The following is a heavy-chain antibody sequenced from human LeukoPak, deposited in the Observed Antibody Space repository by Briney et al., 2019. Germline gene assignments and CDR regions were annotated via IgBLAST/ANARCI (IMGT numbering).Heavy chain of an antibody. V-gene: IGHV3-23*01. CDR1: GFSFSSLA. CDR2: ISGSGAGT. J-gene: IGHJ4*02. D-gene: IGHD2-2*01. Sequence: GGSLRLSCAASGFSFSSLAMGWVRQAPGKGLAWVSGISGSGAGTYYVDSVKGRFTISRDNSKNTLFLQMNSLRADDTAVYYCARDWYYAIDYWGQGTLVTVSS. CDR3: ARDWYYAIDY.